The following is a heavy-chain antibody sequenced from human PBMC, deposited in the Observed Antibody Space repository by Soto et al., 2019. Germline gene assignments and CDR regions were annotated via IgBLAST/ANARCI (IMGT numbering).Heavy chain of an antibody. J-gene: IGHJ4*02. Sequence: SLRLSCAASGFSLSTYAMMWVRQAPGKGQEWVSAISGSGGSTYYADSVKGRFTISRDNSKNTLYLQMNSLRAEDTAVYYCAKIGPTYSSSHIWYWGQGTPVTVSS. CDR2: ISGSGGST. CDR3: AKIGPTYSSSHIWY. V-gene: IGHV3-23*01. CDR1: GFSLSTYA. D-gene: IGHD6-13*01.